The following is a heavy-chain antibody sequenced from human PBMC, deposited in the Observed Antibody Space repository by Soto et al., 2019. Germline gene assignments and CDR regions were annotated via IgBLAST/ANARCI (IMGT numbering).Heavy chain of an antibody. CDR1: GFSLSTSGMC. CDR2: IDWDDDK. CDR3: ARYYYDSSGYIFDAFDI. V-gene: IGHV2-70*11. Sequence: PTLVNPTQTLTLTCTFSGFSLSTSGMCVSWIRQPPGKALEWLARIDWDDDKYYSTSLKTRLTISKDTSKNQVVLTMTNMDPVDTATYYCARYYYDSSGYIFDAFDIWGQGTMVTVSS. D-gene: IGHD3-22*01. J-gene: IGHJ3*02.